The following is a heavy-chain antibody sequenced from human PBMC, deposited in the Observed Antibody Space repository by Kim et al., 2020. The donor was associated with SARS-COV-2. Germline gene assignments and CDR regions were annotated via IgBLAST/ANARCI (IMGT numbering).Heavy chain of an antibody. D-gene: IGHD6-19*01. CDR3: AGHVPLKWLVLWDY. Sequence: NPSLTGRVTIAVNTSKNQFSLKLSSVTAADTAVYYCAGHVPLKWLVLWDYWGQGTLVTVSS. J-gene: IGHJ4*02. V-gene: IGHV4-39*01.